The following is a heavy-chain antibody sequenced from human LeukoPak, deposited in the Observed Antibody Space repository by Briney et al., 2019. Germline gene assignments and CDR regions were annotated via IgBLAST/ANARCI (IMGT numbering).Heavy chain of an antibody. Sequence: ASVKVSCKASGYTFTGYYMHWVRQAPGQGLEWMGWINPNSGGTNYAQKFQGRVTMTRDTSISTAYMELSRLRSDDTAVYYCARGGRVYYYDSSGYSYARYDAFDIWGQGTMVTVSS. CDR2: INPNSGGT. J-gene: IGHJ3*02. D-gene: IGHD3-22*01. CDR1: GYTFTGYY. CDR3: ARGGRVYYYDSSGYSYARYDAFDI. V-gene: IGHV1-2*02.